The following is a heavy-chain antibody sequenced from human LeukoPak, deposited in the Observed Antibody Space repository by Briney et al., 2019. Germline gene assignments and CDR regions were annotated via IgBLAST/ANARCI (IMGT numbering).Heavy chain of an antibody. CDR1: GFTLSNYG. J-gene: IGHJ4*02. Sequence: PGXXLRLSCAASGFTLSNYGMHWVRQAPGKGLEWVAIIWYDGSNKYYADSVKGRFTISRDSSKNTLYLQMNSLRAEDTAVYYCAKGIYSSGWYYFDYWGQGTLVTVSS. CDR2: IWYDGSNK. D-gene: IGHD6-19*01. V-gene: IGHV3-33*06. CDR3: AKGIYSSGWYYFDY.